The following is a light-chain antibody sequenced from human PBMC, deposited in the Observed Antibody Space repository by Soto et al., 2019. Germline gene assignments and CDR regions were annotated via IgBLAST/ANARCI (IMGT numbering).Light chain of an antibody. J-gene: IGKJ1*01. CDR3: QQYNSYPGA. Sequence: DIQVTQSPSSRSGCVGDIVTITCRASQSISSWLAWYQQKPGRATKPMIYDASSLESGVPSRFSGSGAGKEFTLTISSLQHDDFATYYCQQYNSYPGAFGQGTKVDIK. CDR2: DAS. CDR1: QSISSW. V-gene: IGKV1-5*01.